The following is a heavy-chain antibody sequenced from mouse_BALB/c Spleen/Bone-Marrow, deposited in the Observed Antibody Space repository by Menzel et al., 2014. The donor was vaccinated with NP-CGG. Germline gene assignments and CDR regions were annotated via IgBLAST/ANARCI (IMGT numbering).Heavy chain of an antibody. CDR3: ARWEYYAMDY. Sequence: EVQLQQSGAELVKPAASVKLSCKASGFNIKDTYLHWVKQRPEQGLDWIGRIDPAIFTKYDPKFQGKATITADTSSNTAYLQVSSLTSEDTAVYYCARWEYYAMDYWGQGPSVTVTS. D-gene: IGHD4-1*01. J-gene: IGHJ4*01. V-gene: IGHV14-3*02. CDR2: IDPAIFT. CDR1: GFNIKDTY.